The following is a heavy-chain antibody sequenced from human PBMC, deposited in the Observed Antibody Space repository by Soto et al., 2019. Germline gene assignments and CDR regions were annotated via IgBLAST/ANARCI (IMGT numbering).Heavy chain of an antibody. CDR3: TRIFGDEGYYLDV. CDR1: GFTFSGSA. J-gene: IGHJ2*01. CDR2: IRSKTNTYAT. V-gene: IGHV3-73*02. Sequence: EVQLVESGGGLVQPGGSLELSCEASGFTFSGSAMHWVRQASVKGLAWVGRIRSKTNTYATAYAASVKGRFTISRDDSTNKAYLQMNSLKTEETAVYYCTRIFGDEGYYLDVWGRGTLVTVSS. D-gene: IGHD3-3*02.